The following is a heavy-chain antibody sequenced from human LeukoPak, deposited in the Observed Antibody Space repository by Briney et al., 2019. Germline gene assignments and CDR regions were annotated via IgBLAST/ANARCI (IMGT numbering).Heavy chain of an antibody. CDR1: GYIFTSYY. V-gene: IGHV1-46*01. CDR3: ARGRNYYDSSRYYYGGDAFDI. J-gene: IGHJ3*02. CDR2: INPSGGSI. D-gene: IGHD3-22*01. Sequence: ASVKVSCKASGYIFTSYYMYWVRQAPGQGLEWMGIINPSGGSIRYAQKFQGRVTMTRDTSTSTVYMELSSLRSEDTAVYYCARGRNYYDSSRYYYGGDAFDIWGQGTMVTVSS.